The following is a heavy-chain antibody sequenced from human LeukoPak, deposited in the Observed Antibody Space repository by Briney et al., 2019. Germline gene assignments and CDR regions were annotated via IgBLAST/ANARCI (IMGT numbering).Heavy chain of an antibody. CDR2: IYYSGST. Sequence: SETLSLTCTVSGGSISSYSWSWIRQPPGKGLEWIGYIYYSGSTYYNPSLKSRVTISVDRSKNQFSLKLSSVTAADTAVYYCARVAAAAPGDAFDIWGQGTMVTVSS. CDR3: ARVAAAAPGDAFDI. CDR1: GGSISSYS. J-gene: IGHJ3*02. D-gene: IGHD6-13*01. V-gene: IGHV4-59*12.